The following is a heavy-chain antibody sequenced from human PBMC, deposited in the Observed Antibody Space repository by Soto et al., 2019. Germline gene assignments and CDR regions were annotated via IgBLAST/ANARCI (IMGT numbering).Heavy chain of an antibody. J-gene: IGHJ6*02. V-gene: IGHV4-39*01. D-gene: IGHD3-16*01. CDR2: IYYSGYT. CDR1: GCSISSSSYY. CDR3: ARHNGPLYVGYCYALDV. Sequence: PSETLSLTCTFSGCSISSSSYYWGWIRQPPGKGLEWIGSIYYSGYTYYNPSLKSRVTISVDTSKNQFSLKLSSVTAADTAVYYCARHNGPLYVGYCYALDVWGQGTTVTVSS.